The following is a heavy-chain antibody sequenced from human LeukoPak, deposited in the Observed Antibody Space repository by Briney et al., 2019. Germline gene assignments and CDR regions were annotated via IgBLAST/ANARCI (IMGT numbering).Heavy chain of an antibody. D-gene: IGHD2-2*01. Sequence: SETLSLTCAVNGGSFSGYYWSWIRQPPGKGLEWIGEINHSGSTNYNPSLKSRVTISVDTSKNQFSLKLSSVTAADTAVYYCARDSGIVVVPAASLGTYFDYWGQGTLVTVSS. V-gene: IGHV4-34*01. J-gene: IGHJ4*02. CDR2: INHSGST. CDR3: ARDSGIVVVPAASLGTYFDY. CDR1: GGSFSGYY.